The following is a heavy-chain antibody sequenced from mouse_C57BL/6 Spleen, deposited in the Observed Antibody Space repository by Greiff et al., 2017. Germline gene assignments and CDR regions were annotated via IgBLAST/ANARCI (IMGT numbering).Heavy chain of an antibody. CDR1: GFTFSDYS. J-gene: IGHJ4*01. D-gene: IGHD2-12*01. V-gene: IGHV5-16*01. CDR3: ARDGDYSAMDY. Sequence: DVKLVESEGGLVQPGSSMKLSCTASGFTFSDYSMAWVRQVPEKGLEWVANINYDGSSTYYLDSLKSRFIISRDNAKNILYLQMSSLKSEDTATYYCARDGDYSAMDYWGQGTSVTVSS. CDR2: INYDGSST.